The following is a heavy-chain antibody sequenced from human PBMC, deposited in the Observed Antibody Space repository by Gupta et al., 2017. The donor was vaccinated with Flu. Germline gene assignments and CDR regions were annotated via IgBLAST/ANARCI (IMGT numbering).Heavy chain of an antibody. D-gene: IGHD3-3*01. J-gene: IGHJ5*02. Sequence: QFHLQESGPGLVKPSETLTLNCTVPGASIGSSTHHWGWVLHAPGKGLEWIGSIFYSGTTYYNSSLQSRLTMSVDTSKNQFSLQLSSVTAADTAMYYCARHPASMTIYGIGRFDPWGQGTLVTVSS. CDR2: IFYSGTT. CDR3: ARHPASMTIYGIGRFDP. V-gene: IGHV4-39*01. CDR1: GASIGSSTHH.